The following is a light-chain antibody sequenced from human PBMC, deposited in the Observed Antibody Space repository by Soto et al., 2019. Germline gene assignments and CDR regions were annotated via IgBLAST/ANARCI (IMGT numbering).Light chain of an antibody. CDR2: GAS. CDR1: QSVSSNY. Sequence: EIVLTQSPGTLSLSPGERATLSCRASQSVSSNYLAWYQRKPGQAPRLLIYGASGRATGIPDRFSGSGSGTDFTLTISRLEPEDFAVYYCQQYGSSPETFGQGTKVEIK. CDR3: QQYGSSPET. V-gene: IGKV3-20*01. J-gene: IGKJ1*01.